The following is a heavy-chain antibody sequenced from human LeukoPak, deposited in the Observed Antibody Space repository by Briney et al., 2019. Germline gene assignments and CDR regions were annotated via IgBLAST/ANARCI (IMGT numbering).Heavy chain of an antibody. CDR2: IWFDRSNK. CDR3: ARQTTAPTHR. CDR1: GFTFSSYG. J-gene: IGHJ5*02. Sequence: GGSLRLSCAASGFTFSSYGMHWVRQAPGKGLEWVALIWFDRSNKYYADSVKGRFTISRDNPNDTLYLQMNSLRVEHTAVYYCARQTTAPTHRWAQGTLVTVSS. D-gene: IGHD4-17*01. V-gene: IGHV3-33*01.